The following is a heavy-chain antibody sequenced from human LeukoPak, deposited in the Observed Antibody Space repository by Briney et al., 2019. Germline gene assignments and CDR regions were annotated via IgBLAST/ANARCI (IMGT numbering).Heavy chain of an antibody. V-gene: IGHV4-59*11. D-gene: IGHD1-26*01. CDR1: GGSISGHY. Sequence: SETLSLTCTVSGGSISGHYWSWIRQPPGKGLEWIGYISYSGSTNYNPSLKSRVTISVDTSKNQFSLKLSSVTAADTALYYCAKHMRATNTYSFFGLDVWGQGTTVTVSS. J-gene: IGHJ6*02. CDR3: AKHMRATNTYSFFGLDV. CDR2: ISYSGST.